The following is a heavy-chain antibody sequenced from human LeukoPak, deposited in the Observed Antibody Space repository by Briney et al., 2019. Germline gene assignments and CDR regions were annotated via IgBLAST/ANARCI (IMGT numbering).Heavy chain of an antibody. CDR3: ARISIVVVPGYFDY. V-gene: IGHV4-39*01. CDR2: ISYSGST. D-gene: IGHD2-2*01. Sequence: KPSETLSLTCTVSGGSIGRSSYQWGWIRQPPGKGLEWIGTISYSGSTYYNPSLKSRVTVSVDTSKNQFSLKLSSVTAADTAVYYCARISIVVVPGYFDYWGQGTLVTVSS. CDR1: GGSIGRSSYQ. J-gene: IGHJ4*02.